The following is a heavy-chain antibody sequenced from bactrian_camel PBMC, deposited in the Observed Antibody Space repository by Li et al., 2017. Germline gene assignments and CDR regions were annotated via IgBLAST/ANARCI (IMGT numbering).Heavy chain of an antibody. CDR3: AAGCPIWTGLLSGD. J-gene: IGHJ4*01. V-gene: IGHV3S53*01. CDR2: IGSDGTT. D-gene: IGHD2*01. Sequence: VQLVESGGGTVQAGESLRLSCVVTGNKYEHMAWFRQAPGKAREGVAAIGSDGTTSYADSVKGRFAISRDNGKNTVYLQMNSPKPEDTAMYYCAAGCPIWTGLLSGDWGQGTQVTVS. CDR1: GNKYEH.